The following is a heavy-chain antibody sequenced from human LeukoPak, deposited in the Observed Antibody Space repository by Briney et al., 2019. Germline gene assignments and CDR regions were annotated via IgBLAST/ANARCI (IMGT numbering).Heavy chain of an antibody. CDR3: ARDLSVNAFDI. V-gene: IGHV4-59*02. D-gene: IGHD2/OR15-2a*01. CDR2: MHGSGSP. Sequence: SSETLSLTCTVSGASVRSDHWNWIRQPPGKGLEWIAYMHGSGSPNYNPSLASRLTLSVDATENLLSLKLTSVTAADTAVYFCARDLSVNAFDIWGQGALVTVSS. J-gene: IGHJ3*02. CDR1: GASVRSDH.